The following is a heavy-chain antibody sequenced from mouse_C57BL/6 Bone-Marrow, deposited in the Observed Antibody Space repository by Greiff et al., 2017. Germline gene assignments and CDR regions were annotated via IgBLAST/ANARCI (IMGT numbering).Heavy chain of an antibody. J-gene: IGHJ2*01. Sequence: DVKLVESGGGLVKPGGSLKLSCAASGFTFSSYAMSWVRQTPEKRLEWVATISDGGSYTYYPDNVKGRFTISSDNAKNNLYLQMSHLKSEDTAMYYCAREVPYYYGSSPFDYWGQGTTLTVSS. CDR3: AREVPYYYGSSPFDY. D-gene: IGHD1-1*01. CDR1: GFTFSSYA. V-gene: IGHV5-4*01. CDR2: ISDGGSYT.